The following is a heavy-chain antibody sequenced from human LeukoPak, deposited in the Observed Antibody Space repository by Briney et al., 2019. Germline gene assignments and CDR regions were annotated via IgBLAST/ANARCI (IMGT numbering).Heavy chain of an antibody. CDR3: ARDRYSSGWAVYYYYMDV. Sequence: PGGSLRLSCAASVFTVSSNYMSWVRQAPGEGLEWVSVIYSGGSTYYADSVKGRFTISRDNSKNTLYLHMNRLRAEDTAVYYCARDRYSSGWAVYYYYMDVWGKGTTVTVSS. CDR2: IYSGGST. CDR1: VFTVSSNY. D-gene: IGHD6-19*01. J-gene: IGHJ6*03. V-gene: IGHV3-53*01.